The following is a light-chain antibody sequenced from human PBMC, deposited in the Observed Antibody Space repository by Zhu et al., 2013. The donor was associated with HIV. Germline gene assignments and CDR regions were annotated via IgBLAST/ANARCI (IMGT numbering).Light chain of an antibody. V-gene: IGLV2-14*02. CDR3: QSYDSSLSGWV. CDR2: EGF. J-gene: IGLJ3*02. Sequence: QSALTQAASVSGSPGQSITISCNGTFSDFNLVSWYQQHPGKAPKLVLYEGFKRSSGVFNRFSGSNSGTMASLTISGLQAEDEAHYYCQSYDSSLSGWVFGGGTKLTVL. CDR1: FSDFNL.